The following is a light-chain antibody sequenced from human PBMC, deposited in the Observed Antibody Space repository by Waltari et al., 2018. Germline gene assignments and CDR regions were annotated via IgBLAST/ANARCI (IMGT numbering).Light chain of an antibody. CDR3: SSYAGSNNFWV. V-gene: IGLV2-8*01. CDR2: EVS. J-gene: IGLJ3*02. Sequence: QSALTQPPSASGSPGQSVTISCTGTSSDLGGYNYVSWYQQHPGKAPKLMIYEVSKRTSGVPDRFSGSKSGNTASLTVSGLQAEDEADYYCSSYAGSNNFWVFGGGTKLTVL. CDR1: SSDLGGYNY.